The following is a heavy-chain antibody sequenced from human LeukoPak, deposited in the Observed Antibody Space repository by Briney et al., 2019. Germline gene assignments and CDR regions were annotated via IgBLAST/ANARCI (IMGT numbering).Heavy chain of an antibody. Sequence: PGGSLRLSCAASGFTFDDYAMHWVRQAPGKGLVWVSRINSDGSSTSYADSVKGRFTISRDNAKNTLYLQMNSLRAEDTAVYYCVMGSGSRHYYYYYYMDVWGKGTTVTISS. CDR3: VMGSGSRHYYYYYYMDV. J-gene: IGHJ6*03. V-gene: IGHV3-74*01. CDR1: GFTFDDYA. CDR2: INSDGSST. D-gene: IGHD3-10*01.